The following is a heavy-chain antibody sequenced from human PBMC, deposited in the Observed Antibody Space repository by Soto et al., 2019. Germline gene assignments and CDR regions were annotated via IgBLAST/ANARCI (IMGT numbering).Heavy chain of an antibody. CDR2: MNPNSGNT. V-gene: IGHV1-8*01. CDR1: GYTFTSYD. Sequence: ASVKVSCKASGYTFTSYDINWVRQATGQGLEWMGWMNPNSGNTGYAQKFQGRVTMTRNTSISTAYMELSSLRSEDTAVYYCARPPIAVANDAFDIWGQGTMVTV. CDR3: ARPPIAVANDAFDI. D-gene: IGHD6-19*01. J-gene: IGHJ3*02.